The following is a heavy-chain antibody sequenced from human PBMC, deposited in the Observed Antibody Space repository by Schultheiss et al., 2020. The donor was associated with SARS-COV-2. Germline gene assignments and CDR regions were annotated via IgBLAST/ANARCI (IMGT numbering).Heavy chain of an antibody. V-gene: IGHV3-9*01. CDR2: ISWNSGSI. D-gene: IGHD1-26*01. Sequence: WIRQPPGKGLEWVSGISWNSGSIGYADSVKGRFTISRDNAKNTLYLQMNSLRAEDTAVYYCAKDRIVGATWWFDPWGQGTLVTVSS. CDR3: AKDRIVGATWWFDP. J-gene: IGHJ5*02.